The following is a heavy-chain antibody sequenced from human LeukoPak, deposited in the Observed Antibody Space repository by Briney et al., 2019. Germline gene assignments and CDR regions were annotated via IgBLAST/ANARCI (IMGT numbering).Heavy chain of an antibody. CDR3: AKDGGMVRGVFLAPLDY. J-gene: IGHJ4*02. Sequence: PGRSLRLSCAASGFTFSSYGMHWVRQAPGKGLEWVAVISYDGSNKYYADSVKGRFTISRDNSKNTLYLQMNSLRAEDTAVYYCAKDGGMVRGVFLAPLDYWGQGTLVTVSS. V-gene: IGHV3-30*18. CDR2: ISYDGSNK. CDR1: GFTFSSYG. D-gene: IGHD3-10*01.